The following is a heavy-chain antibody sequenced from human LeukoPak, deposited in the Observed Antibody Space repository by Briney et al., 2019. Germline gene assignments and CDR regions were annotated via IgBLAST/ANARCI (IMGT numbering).Heavy chain of an antibody. CDR1: GFTFSNFA. CDR3: AKDMAAFGYSYGYDDWFDP. V-gene: IGHV3-23*01. D-gene: IGHD5-18*01. J-gene: IGHJ5*02. CDR2: ISGSDGGT. Sequence: GGSLRLSCAASGFTFSNFAMSWVRQAPGKGLEWVSGISGSDGGTYYVDSVKGRFTISRDNSKNTLYLQMNSLRAEDTAVYYCAKDMAAFGYSYGYDDWFDPWGQGTLVTVSS.